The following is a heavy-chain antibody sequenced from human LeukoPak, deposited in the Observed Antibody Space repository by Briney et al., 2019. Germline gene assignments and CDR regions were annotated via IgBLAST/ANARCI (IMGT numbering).Heavy chain of an antibody. J-gene: IGHJ4*02. CDR2: ISSSSSYI. D-gene: IGHD6-19*01. V-gene: IGHV3-21*01. Sequence: GGSLRLSCAASGFTFSSYSMNWVRQAPGKGLEWVSSISSSSSYIYYADSVKGRFTISRDNAKNSLYLQVNSLRAEDTAVYYCARRPATHQWLVHPHDYWGQGTLVTVSS. CDR3: ARRPATHQWLVHPHDY. CDR1: GFTFSSYS.